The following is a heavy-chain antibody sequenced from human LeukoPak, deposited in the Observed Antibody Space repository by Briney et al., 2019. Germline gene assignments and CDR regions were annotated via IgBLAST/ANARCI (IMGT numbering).Heavy chain of an antibody. CDR3: ARGVTTWLNGFDY. D-gene: IGHD1-1*01. V-gene: IGHV3-74*01. CDR1: AFTFSSYW. CDR2: INGDGSST. Sequence: SGGSLRLSCAASAFTFSSYWMHWVRQAPGKGLVWVSRINGDGSSTNYADSVQGRFTISRDNAKNTLYLQMNSLRAEDTAVYYCARGVTTWLNGFDYWAREPRSPSPQ. J-gene: IGHJ4*02.